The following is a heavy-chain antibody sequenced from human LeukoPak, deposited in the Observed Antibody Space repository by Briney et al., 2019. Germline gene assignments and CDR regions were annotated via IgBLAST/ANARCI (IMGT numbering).Heavy chain of an antibody. CDR1: GYTFTNYA. V-gene: IGHV1-18*01. J-gene: IGHJ5*02. Sequence: GASGTVSCKASGYTFTNYAISWGRQGPGQGREWMGRFSAYNGNTSYAQKFQDRVILTTDTSTSTAYMELRSLRSDDTAVYYCARTRARYCSGGSCRNWFDPWGQGTLVTVSS. CDR2: FSAYNGNT. CDR3: ARTRARYCSGGSCRNWFDP. D-gene: IGHD2-15*01.